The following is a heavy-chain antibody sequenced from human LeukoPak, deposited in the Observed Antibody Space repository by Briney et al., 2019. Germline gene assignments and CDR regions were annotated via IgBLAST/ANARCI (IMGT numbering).Heavy chain of an antibody. D-gene: IGHD1-14*01. CDR3: ARGGRTFDY. V-gene: IGHV4-34*01. J-gene: IGHJ4*02. Sequence: SETLSLTCAVYGGSFSGYYWSWIRQPPGKGLEWIGEINHSGSTNYNPSLKSRVTISADTSKNQFSLRLSSVTAADTAVYYCARGGRTFDYWGQGTLVIVSS. CDR1: GGSFSGYY. CDR2: INHSGST.